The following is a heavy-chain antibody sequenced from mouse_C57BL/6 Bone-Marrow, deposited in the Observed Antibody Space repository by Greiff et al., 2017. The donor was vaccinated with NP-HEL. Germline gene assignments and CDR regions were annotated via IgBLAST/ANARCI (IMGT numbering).Heavy chain of an antibody. J-gene: IGHJ1*03. CDR3: ARRSTMITPYWYFDV. CDR2: IWTGGGT. D-gene: IGHD2-4*01. CDR1: GFSLTSYA. Sequence: VQLQQSGPGLVAPSQSLSITCTVSGFSLTSYAISWVRQPPGKGLEWLGVIWTGGGTNYNSALKSRLSISKDNSKSQVFLKMNSLQTDDTARYYCARRSTMITPYWYFDVWGTGTTVTVSS. V-gene: IGHV2-9-1*01.